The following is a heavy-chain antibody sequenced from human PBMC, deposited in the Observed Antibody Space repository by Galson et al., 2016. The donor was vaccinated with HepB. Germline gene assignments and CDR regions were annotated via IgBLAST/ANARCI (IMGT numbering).Heavy chain of an antibody. CDR2: INPNSGGT. CDR1: GYTFTGHY. CDR3: ARSYCSVNGCFPHGMDF. D-gene: IGHD2-15*01. J-gene: IGHJ4*02. Sequence: SVKVSCKASGYTFTGHYLHWVRQAPGQGLEWMGWINPNSGGTNYAQKFQGWVTISRDSSISTAYMELRGVKSDDTAVFYCARSYCSVNGCFPHGMDFWGQGSLVTVSS. V-gene: IGHV1-2*04.